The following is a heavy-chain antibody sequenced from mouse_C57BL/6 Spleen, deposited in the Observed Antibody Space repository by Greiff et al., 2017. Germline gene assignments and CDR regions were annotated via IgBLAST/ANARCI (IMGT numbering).Heavy chain of an antibody. V-gene: IGHV1-81*01. CDR1: GYTFTSYG. J-gene: IGHJ3*01. Sequence: QVQLQQSGAELARPGASVKLSCKASGYTFTSYGISWVKQRTGQGLEWIGDIYPRSGNTYYNQKFKGKATLTVDKSSSTAYMEILSLTYEDSAVYFCGRADYPGNYWGQGTLVTVSA. CDR2: IYPRSGNT. D-gene: IGHD2-1*01. CDR3: GRADYPGNY.